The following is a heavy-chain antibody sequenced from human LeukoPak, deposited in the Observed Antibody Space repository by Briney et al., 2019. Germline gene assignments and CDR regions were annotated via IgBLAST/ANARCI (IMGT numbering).Heavy chain of an antibody. Sequence: GGSLRLSCAASGFTFSSYAMSWVRQAPGKGLEWVSAISGRGGSTYYADSVKGRFTISRDNSKNTLYLQMNSLRAEDTAVYYCAKPTGVNTVTAPFEYWGQGALGTVSS. J-gene: IGHJ4*02. CDR1: GFTFSSYA. CDR2: ISGRGGST. V-gene: IGHV3-23*01. D-gene: IGHD4-17*01. CDR3: AKPTGVNTVTAPFEY.